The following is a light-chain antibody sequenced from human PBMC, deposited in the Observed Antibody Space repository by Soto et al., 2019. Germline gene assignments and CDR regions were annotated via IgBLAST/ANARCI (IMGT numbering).Light chain of an antibody. J-gene: IGKJ2*01. Sequence: DLQMTQSPSSLSASVGDRVTITCRASQSISRYLNWYQQKPGKAPKLLIYAASSLQSGVPLRFSGSGSGKDFTLTISSLQPEDSATYYCQQSYSTPRLFTFGQGTNMEIK. V-gene: IGKV1-39*01. CDR3: QQSYSTPRLFT. CDR1: QSISRY. CDR2: AAS.